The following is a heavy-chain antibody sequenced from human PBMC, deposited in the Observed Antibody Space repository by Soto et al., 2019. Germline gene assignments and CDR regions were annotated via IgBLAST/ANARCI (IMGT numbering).Heavy chain of an antibody. Sequence: QVQLQQWGAGLLKPSETLSLTCAVYGGSFSGYYWSWIRQPPGKGLEWIGEINHSGSTNYNPSLKSRVTIPVDTSKNQFSLKLSSVTAADTAVYYCASGPIVVVPAAPYFQHWGQGTLVTVSS. CDR2: INHSGST. J-gene: IGHJ1*01. D-gene: IGHD2-2*01. V-gene: IGHV4-34*01. CDR3: ASGPIVVVPAAPYFQH. CDR1: GGSFSGYY.